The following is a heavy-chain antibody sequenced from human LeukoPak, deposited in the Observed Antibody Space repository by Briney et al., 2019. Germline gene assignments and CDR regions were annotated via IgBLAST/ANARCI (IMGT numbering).Heavy chain of an antibody. J-gene: IGHJ6*02. Sequence: GGSLRLSCAASGFTFSNAWMNWVRQAPGKGLEWVGRIKSKTDGGTTDYAAPVKGRFTISRDDSKNTLYLQMNSLKTEDTAVYYCTRDLPWGMAGYYYGMDVWGQGTTVTVSS. D-gene: IGHD3-16*01. CDR1: GFTFSNAW. CDR2: IKSKTDGGTT. CDR3: TRDLPWGMAGYYYGMDV. V-gene: IGHV3-15*07.